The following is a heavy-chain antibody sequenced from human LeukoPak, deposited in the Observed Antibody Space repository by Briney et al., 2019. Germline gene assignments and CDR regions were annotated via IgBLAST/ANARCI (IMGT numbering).Heavy chain of an antibody. CDR1: GFTFSNYW. D-gene: IGHD2-15*01. J-gene: IGHJ4*02. CDR3: ARTLRGGEALDY. V-gene: IGHV3-7*03. Sequence: GGPLRLSCAASGFTFSNYWLNWVGQAPGKGLEGVANIKEDGSEKYYVDSVKGRFTISRDNAKNSLFLQMNSLRAEATAVYYRARTLRGGEALDYWGQGTLVTVSS. CDR2: IKEDGSEK.